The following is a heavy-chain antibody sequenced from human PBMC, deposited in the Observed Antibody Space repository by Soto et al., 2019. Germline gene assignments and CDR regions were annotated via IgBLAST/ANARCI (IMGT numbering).Heavy chain of an antibody. D-gene: IGHD6-19*01. J-gene: IGHJ4*02. V-gene: IGHV3-49*03. CDR1: GFTFGAYG. CDR3: SRVGSGWDQLTYFDY. Sequence: SLRLSCTTSGFTFGAYGLSWFRQAPGKGLEWVGFTRGKAYGGTTEYAASVKGRFTISRDDSKSIAYLQMSSLKTEDTALYYCSRVGSGWDQLTYFDYWGQGTLVTVSS. CDR2: TRGKAYGGTT.